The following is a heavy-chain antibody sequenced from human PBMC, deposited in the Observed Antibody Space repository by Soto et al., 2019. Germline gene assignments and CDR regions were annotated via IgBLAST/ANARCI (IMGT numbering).Heavy chain of an antibody. J-gene: IGHJ4*02. CDR1: GFTVRSYA. Sequence: PGGSLRLSCAASGFTVRSYAMGWVRQAPGKGLEWVSAIGGSGGTTYYADSVKGRFTVSRDNSKNTLYLQMISLRAEATAVYYCAKIAEAVAGTFYGYWGQGTLVTVSS. CDR3: AKIAEAVAGTFYGY. D-gene: IGHD6-19*01. CDR2: IGGSGGTT. V-gene: IGHV3-23*01.